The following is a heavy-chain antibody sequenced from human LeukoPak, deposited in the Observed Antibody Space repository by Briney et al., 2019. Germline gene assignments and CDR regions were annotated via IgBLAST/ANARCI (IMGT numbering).Heavy chain of an antibody. V-gene: IGHV3-7*01. Sequence: PGGSLRLSCAASGFTFSNYWMSWVRQAPGKGLEWVANIKQDGSEKYYVDSVKGRFTISRDNAKNALYLQMNSLRVEDTAVYYCASFFYYYYMDVWGKGTTVTISS. CDR1: GFTFSNYW. D-gene: IGHD3-3*01. CDR3: ASFFYYYYMDV. CDR2: IKQDGSEK. J-gene: IGHJ6*03.